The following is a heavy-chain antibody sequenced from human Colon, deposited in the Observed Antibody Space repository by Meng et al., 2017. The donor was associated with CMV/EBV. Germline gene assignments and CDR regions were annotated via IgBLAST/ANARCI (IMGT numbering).Heavy chain of an antibody. CDR1: GYTLTASY. V-gene: IGHV1-46*01. D-gene: IGHD4-11*01. CDR2: MHYSSGNT. Sequence: ASVKVSCKSSGYTLTASYFHWVRQATGQGLEWLGIMHYSSGNTAHTQKLQGRISMTGDTSTSTVYIELTGLRSDDTALYYCARDTDIWGQGTLVTVSS. CDR3: ARDTDI. J-gene: IGHJ4*02.